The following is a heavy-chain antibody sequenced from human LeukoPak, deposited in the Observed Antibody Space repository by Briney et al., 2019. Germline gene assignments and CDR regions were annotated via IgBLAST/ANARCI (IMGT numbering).Heavy chain of an antibody. V-gene: IGHV3-66*02. CDR2: LYSDGST. D-gene: IGHD2-2*03. CDR3: AKDLLDIVVVPAAARDYYYYGMDV. Sequence: PGGSLRLSCAASGFTVSSNYMSWVRQAPGKGLEWVSILYSDGSTYYADSVKGRFTISRDNSKNTLYLQMNSLRAEDTAVYYCAKDLLDIVVVPAAARDYYYYGMDVWGQGTTVTVSS. CDR1: GFTVSSNY. J-gene: IGHJ6*02.